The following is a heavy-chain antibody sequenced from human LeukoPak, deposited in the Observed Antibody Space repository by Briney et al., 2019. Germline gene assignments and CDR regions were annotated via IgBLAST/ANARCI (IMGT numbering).Heavy chain of an antibody. CDR2: IYYSGTT. CDR3: ARVLRPMASQYYFDY. D-gene: IGHD3-10*01. J-gene: IGHJ4*02. V-gene: IGHV4-59*01. Sequence: SETLSLTCTVSGASINTYYWSWIRQPPGKGLEWIGYIYYSGTTSYNPSLKTRVTISIDTSKNQFSLKLSSVTAAAAAVYYCARVLRPMASQYYFDYWGQGTLVTVSS. CDR1: GASINTYY.